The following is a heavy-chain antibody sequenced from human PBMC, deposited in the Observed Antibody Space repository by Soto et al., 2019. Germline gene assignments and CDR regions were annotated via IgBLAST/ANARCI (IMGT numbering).Heavy chain of an antibody. Sequence: LSLTCSISGDSVSSNSAAWNWIRQSPSRGLEWLGRTYYRSKWYNDYAVSVKSRITINPDTSKNQFSLQLNSVTPEDTAVYYCARVGYSRTGSYYFDYWGQGTLVTVSS. CDR3: ARVGYSRTGSYYFDY. V-gene: IGHV6-1*01. CDR1: GDSVSSNSAA. J-gene: IGHJ4*02. D-gene: IGHD5-18*01. CDR2: TYYRSKWYN.